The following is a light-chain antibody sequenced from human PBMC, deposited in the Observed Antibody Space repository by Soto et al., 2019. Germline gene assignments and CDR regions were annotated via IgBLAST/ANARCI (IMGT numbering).Light chain of an antibody. Sequence: EILMTQSPATLSVSPGERATLSWGASQSVSSILAWYQQKPGQAPRLLIYGASSRATGIPARFSGSGSGTEFTLTISSLKSEDFAVYYCQQRSNWHPITFGHGTRLEIK. J-gene: IGKJ5*01. V-gene: IGKV3-15*01. CDR2: GAS. CDR3: QQRSNWHPIT. CDR1: QSVSSI.